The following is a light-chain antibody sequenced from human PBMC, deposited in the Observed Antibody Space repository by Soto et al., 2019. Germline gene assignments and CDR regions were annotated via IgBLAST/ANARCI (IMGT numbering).Light chain of an antibody. J-gene: IGKJ4*01. CDR2: DAS. CDR1: QSVGSY. V-gene: IGKV3-11*01. Sequence: EIVLTQSPATLSLSPGERATLSCRASQSVGSYLAWYQQKPGQAPRLLIYDASNRATGIPARFSGSGSGTAFSHTIGGLEPEDLAVYYCQQRSNWPPVTFGGGTKVEIK. CDR3: QQRSNWPPVT.